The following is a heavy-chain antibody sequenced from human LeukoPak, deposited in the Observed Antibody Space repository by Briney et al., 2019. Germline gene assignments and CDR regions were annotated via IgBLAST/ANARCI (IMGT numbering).Heavy chain of an antibody. CDR1: GFTFSSYA. CDR2: ISGSGGST. Sequence: GGSLRLSCAASGFTFSSYAMGWVRQAPGKGLEWVSAISGSGGSTYYADSVKGRFTISRDNSKNTLYLQMNSLRAEDTAVYYCAKVGDSSSWYLDWFDPWGQGTLVTVSS. CDR3: AKVGDSSSWYLDWFDP. D-gene: IGHD6-13*01. J-gene: IGHJ5*02. V-gene: IGHV3-23*01.